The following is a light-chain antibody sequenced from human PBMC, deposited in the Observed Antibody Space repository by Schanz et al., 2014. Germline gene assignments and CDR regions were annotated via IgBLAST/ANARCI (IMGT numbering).Light chain of an antibody. CDR2: GAF. J-gene: IGKJ2*01. CDR3: QQYGTSPRFT. V-gene: IGKV3-20*01. Sequence: EIVLTQSPGTLSLSPGERATLSCRASQRVTSNSLAWYQQKPGQAPRLLIYGAFTRATAIPDRFSGSGSGTDFTLTISRLEPEDFAVYYCQQYGTSPRFTFGQGTKVEIK. CDR1: QRVTSNS.